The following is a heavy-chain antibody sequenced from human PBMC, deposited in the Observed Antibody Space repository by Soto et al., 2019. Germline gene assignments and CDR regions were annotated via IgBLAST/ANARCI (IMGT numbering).Heavy chain of an antibody. D-gene: IGHD6-25*01. CDR2: INPASGST. CDR3: ARDLAAGDH. CDR1: GYTFTHDY. Sequence: QVQLGQSGAEVKKPGASVKLSCRTSGYTFTHDYIHWVRQAPGQGLEWLAIINPASGSTNYAQDFLGRVTLTMDTSTTTVYMELSGLRAKDTAIFYCARDLAAGDHWGQGTLVTVSS. V-gene: IGHV1-46*01. J-gene: IGHJ4*02.